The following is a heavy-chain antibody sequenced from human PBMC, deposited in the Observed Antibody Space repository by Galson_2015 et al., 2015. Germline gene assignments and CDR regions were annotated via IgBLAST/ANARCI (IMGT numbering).Heavy chain of an antibody. D-gene: IGHD3-10*01. V-gene: IGHV3-23*01. Sequence: SLRLSCAASGFTFSNYAMSWVRQAPGKGLEWVSAISGSGVSTNYVDTVKGRFTISRDNSKNTLYLQMNSLRAEDTAVYYCAKGFYGSGSYYTFDFWGQGTLVTVSS. J-gene: IGHJ4*02. CDR2: ISGSGVST. CDR1: GFTFSNYA. CDR3: AKGFYGSGSYYTFDF.